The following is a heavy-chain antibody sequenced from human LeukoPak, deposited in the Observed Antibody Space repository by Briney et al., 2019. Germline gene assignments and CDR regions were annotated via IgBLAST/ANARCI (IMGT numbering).Heavy chain of an antibody. D-gene: IGHD6-13*01. CDR1: GGSINTSSHY. J-gene: IGHJ4*02. CDR3: ARHKATDIQKRKYSSSRKYYFDY. CDR2: IYYGGST. V-gene: IGHV4-39*01. Sequence: SSETLSLTCTVSGGSINTSSHYWAWIRQPPRKGLEWIGSIYYGGSTYYNVSLKSRVTISVDTSKNQFSLKLSSVTAADTAVYYCARHKATDIQKRKYSSSRKYYFDYWGQGTLVTVSS.